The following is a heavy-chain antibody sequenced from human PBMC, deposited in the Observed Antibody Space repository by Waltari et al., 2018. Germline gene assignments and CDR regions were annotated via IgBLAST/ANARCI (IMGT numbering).Heavy chain of an antibody. CDR2: INPNSGGT. CDR1: GYTFTGYY. J-gene: IGHJ5*02. D-gene: IGHD6-19*01. V-gene: IGHV1-2*06. Sequence: QVQLVQSGAEVKKPGASVKVSCKASGYTFTGYYMHWVRQAPGQGLEWMGRINPNSGGTNYAQKFQGRVTMTRDTSISTAYMELSRLRSDDTAVYYCARDAVTPLAVAGTEDWFDPWGQGTLVTVSS. CDR3: ARDAVTPLAVAGTEDWFDP.